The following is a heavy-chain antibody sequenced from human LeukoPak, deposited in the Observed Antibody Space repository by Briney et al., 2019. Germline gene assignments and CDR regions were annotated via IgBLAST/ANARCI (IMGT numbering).Heavy chain of an antibody. J-gene: IGHJ4*02. CDR2: IYYIGST. CDR3: ARVRSGSYPAPFDY. D-gene: IGHD1-26*01. CDR1: SVSINNYY. Sequence: SETLSLTCTVSSVSINNYYWGWIRQPPGRGLEWIGYIYYIGSTNYNPSLKSRVTISVDTSKNQFSLKLTSVTAADTAVYYCARVRSGSYPAPFDYWGQGTLVTVSS. V-gene: IGHV4-59*01.